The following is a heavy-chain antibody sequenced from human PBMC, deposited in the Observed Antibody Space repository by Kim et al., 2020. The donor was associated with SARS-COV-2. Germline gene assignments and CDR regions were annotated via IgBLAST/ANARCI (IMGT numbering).Heavy chain of an antibody. D-gene: IGHD5-12*01. V-gene: IGHV3-53*01. CDR1: GFTVSSNY. Sequence: GGSLRLSCAASGFTVSSNYMSWVRQAPGKGLEWVSVIYSGGSTYYADSVKGRFTISRDNSKNTLYLQMNSLRAEDTAVYYCAREGGYSGYATRSFDYWGQGTLVTVSS. CDR2: IYSGGST. CDR3: AREGGYSGYATRSFDY. J-gene: IGHJ4*02.